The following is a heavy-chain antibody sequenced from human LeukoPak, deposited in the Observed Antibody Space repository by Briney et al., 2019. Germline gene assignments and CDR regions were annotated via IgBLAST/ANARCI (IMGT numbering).Heavy chain of an antibody. CDR2: IDAGHGNT. J-gene: IGHJ4*02. D-gene: IGHD6-19*01. Sequence: ASVKVSCKASGYTFTNYAMHWVRQAPGQSLEGMGWIDAGHGNTKYSQEFQGRVTITRDTSASTAYMELNSLRSEDTAVYYCARVVRYSSGPLTDLFPYSFDYWGQGTLVTVSS. V-gene: IGHV1-3*03. CDR1: GYTFTNYA. CDR3: ARVVRYSSGPLTDLFPYSFDY.